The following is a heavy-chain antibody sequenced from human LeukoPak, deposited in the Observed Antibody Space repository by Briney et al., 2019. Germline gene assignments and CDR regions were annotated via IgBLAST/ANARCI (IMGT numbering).Heavy chain of an antibody. Sequence: PSETLSLTCTVSGDSISTYYWSWIRQPPGKGLEWIAYTRYRGSTNYNPSLKSRVTISVDTSKNQFSLKLTSVTAADTAVYYCARGEYSGYFDYCGQGTLVTVSS. CDR3: ARGEYSGYFDY. D-gene: IGHD5-12*01. CDR1: GDSISTYY. J-gene: IGHJ4*02. CDR2: TRYRGST. V-gene: IGHV4-59*01.